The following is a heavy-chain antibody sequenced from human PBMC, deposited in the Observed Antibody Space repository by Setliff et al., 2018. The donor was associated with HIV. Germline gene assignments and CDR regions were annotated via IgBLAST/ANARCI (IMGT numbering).Heavy chain of an antibody. Sequence: ASVKVSCNPSGYIFSNYYLHWVRQGPGPGLEWMGIINPRGAGTSYAQKFEGRVTMTRDTSTDTGYMELSSLKSDDTAVYYCVRRESDYGTKAGFRYWGQGTLVTVTS. CDR2: INPRGAGT. V-gene: IGHV1-46*01. CDR3: VRRESDYGTKAGFRY. J-gene: IGHJ4*02. D-gene: IGHD4-17*01. CDR1: GYIFSNYY.